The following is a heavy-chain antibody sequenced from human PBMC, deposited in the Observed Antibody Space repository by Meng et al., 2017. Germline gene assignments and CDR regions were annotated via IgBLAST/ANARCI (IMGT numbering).Heavy chain of an antibody. CDR1: GFTFSSYG. CDR3: AKPPYDSSGYYYDY. Sequence: QVQLVESGGGVVQPGRSLRLSCAASGFTFSSYGMHWVRQARGKGLEWVAVISYDGTNKYYGDSLKGRFTISRDNSKNTLYLQMNSLRDEDTAVYYCAKPPYDSSGYYYDYWGQGTLVTVSS. D-gene: IGHD3-22*01. V-gene: IGHV3-30*18. J-gene: IGHJ4*02. CDR2: ISYDGTNK.